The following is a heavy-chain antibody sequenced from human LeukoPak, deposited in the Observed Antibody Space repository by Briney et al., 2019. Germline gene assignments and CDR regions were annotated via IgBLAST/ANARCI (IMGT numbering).Heavy chain of an antibody. J-gene: IGHJ6*03. D-gene: IGHD6-13*01. CDR3: ARDLSLIAAVGSEWEYYYYYMDV. Sequence: GASVKVSCKASGYTFTSYYMHWVRQAPGQGLEWMGIINPSGGSTSYAQKFQGRVTMTRDVSTSTVYMELSNLRSDDTAVYYCARDLSLIAAVGSEWEYYYYYMDVWGKGTTVTVSS. V-gene: IGHV1-46*01. CDR1: GYTFTSYY. CDR2: INPSGGST.